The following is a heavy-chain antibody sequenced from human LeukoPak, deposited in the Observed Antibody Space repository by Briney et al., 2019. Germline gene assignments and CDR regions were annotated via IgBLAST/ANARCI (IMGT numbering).Heavy chain of an antibody. Sequence: ASVKVSCKASGYTFTSYFMNWVRQAPGQGLDWMGIINPSGGSTSYAQKFQGRVTMTRDTSTSTVYVELSSQRSEDTAVYYCARDSADYGDYDYWGQGNLVTVSS. V-gene: IGHV1-46*01. CDR1: GYTFTSYF. J-gene: IGHJ4*02. CDR3: ARDSADYGDYDY. CDR2: INPSGGST. D-gene: IGHD4-17*01.